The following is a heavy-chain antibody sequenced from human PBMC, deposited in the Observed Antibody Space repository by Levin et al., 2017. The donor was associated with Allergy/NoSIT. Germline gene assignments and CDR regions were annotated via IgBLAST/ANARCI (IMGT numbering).Heavy chain of an antibody. CDR1: GLTFSTFW. CDR2: INGDESST. D-gene: IGHD2-2*01. Sequence: LSLTCAASGLTFSTFWMHWVRQTPGKGLVWVARINGDESSTTYADSVKGRFTISRDNAKNTLYLQMNSLSAEDTAVYYCASGLAVAPRSAFIMWGQGTMVTVS. CDR3: ASGLAVAPRSAFIM. V-gene: IGHV3-74*03. J-gene: IGHJ3*02.